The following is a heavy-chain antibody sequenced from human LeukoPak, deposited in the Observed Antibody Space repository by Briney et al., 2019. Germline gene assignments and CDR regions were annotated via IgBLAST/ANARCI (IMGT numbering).Heavy chain of an antibody. CDR2: INHSGST. D-gene: IGHD7-27*01. CDR1: GGSFSAYY. Sequence: SETLSLTCAVYGGSFSAYYWSWIRQPPGKGLEWIGEINHSGSTNYNPSLKSRVTISVDTSKNQFSLKLSSVTAADTAVYYCARGWGYFDSWGQGTLVTVSS. CDR3: ARGWGYFDS. V-gene: IGHV4-34*01. J-gene: IGHJ4*02.